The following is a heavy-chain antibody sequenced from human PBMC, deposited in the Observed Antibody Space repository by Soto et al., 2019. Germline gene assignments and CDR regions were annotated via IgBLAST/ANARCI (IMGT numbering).Heavy chain of an antibody. Sequence: AASVKVSCKASGYTFTSYSMHWVRQAPVQSVERMGWINAGNGNTKYSQKFQGRVTITRDTSASTAYMELSSLRAEDTAVYYCARGYVAARRDGWFDPWGQGTLVTVSS. CDR2: INAGNGNT. D-gene: IGHD6-6*01. V-gene: IGHV1-3*01. J-gene: IGHJ5*02. CDR1: GYTFTSYS. CDR3: ARGYVAARRDGWFDP.